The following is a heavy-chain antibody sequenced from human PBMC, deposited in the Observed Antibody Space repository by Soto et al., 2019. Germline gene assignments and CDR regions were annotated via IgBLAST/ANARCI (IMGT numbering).Heavy chain of an antibody. CDR1: GFTFSSYA. J-gene: IGHJ5*02. D-gene: IGHD6-13*01. CDR3: AKDPAQAAADNNWFDP. CDR2: ISGSGGST. Sequence: PVGSLRLSCAASGFTFSSYAMSWVRQAPGKGLEWVSAISGSGGSTYYADSVKGRFTISRDNSKNTLYLQMNSLRAEDTAVYYCAKDPAQAAADNNWFDPWGQGTLVTVSS. V-gene: IGHV3-23*01.